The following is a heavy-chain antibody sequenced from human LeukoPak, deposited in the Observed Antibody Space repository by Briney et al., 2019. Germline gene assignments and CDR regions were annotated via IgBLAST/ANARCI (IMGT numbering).Heavy chain of an antibody. CDR2: ISAYNGNI. J-gene: IGHJ4*02. D-gene: IGHD3-3*01. CDR1: GYTFTSYG. CDR3: ASMSGYYPSYYFDY. V-gene: IGHV1-18*01. Sequence: ASLKVSCKASGYTFTSYGITWVRQAPGQGLEWLGWISAYNGNIDYAQKLQGRVTLTTDTSTSTAYMEVRSLRSDDTAVYYCASMSGYYPSYYFDYWGQGTLVTVSS.